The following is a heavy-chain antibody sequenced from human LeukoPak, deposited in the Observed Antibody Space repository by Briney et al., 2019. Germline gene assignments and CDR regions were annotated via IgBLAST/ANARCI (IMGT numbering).Heavy chain of an antibody. CDR1: GGTSSSYA. CDR3: AREMGYCSGGSCHTPYYYYYYGMDV. V-gene: IGHV1-69*13. Sequence: SVKVSCKASGGTSSSYAISWVRQAPGQGLEWMGGIIPIFGTANYAQKFQGRVTITADESTSTAYMELSSLRSEDTAVYYCAREMGYCSGGSCHTPYYYYYYGMDVWGQGTTVTVSS. D-gene: IGHD2-15*01. CDR2: IIPIFGTA. J-gene: IGHJ6*02.